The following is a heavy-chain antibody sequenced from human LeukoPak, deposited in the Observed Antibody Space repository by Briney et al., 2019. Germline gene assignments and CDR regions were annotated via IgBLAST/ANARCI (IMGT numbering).Heavy chain of an antibody. Sequence: ASVKVSCKASGYTFTSYGISWVRQAPGQGLEWMGWISAYNGNTNYAQKLQGRVTMTTDTSTSTAYMELRSLRSDDTAVYYCARDLMSEYYDSTGFDIWGQGTMVTVSS. CDR3: ARDLMSEYYDSTGFDI. V-gene: IGHV1-18*01. J-gene: IGHJ3*02. CDR1: GYTFTSYG. D-gene: IGHD3-22*01. CDR2: ISAYNGNT.